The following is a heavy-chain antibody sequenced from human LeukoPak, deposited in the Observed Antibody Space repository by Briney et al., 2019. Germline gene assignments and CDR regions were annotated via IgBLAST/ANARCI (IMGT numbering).Heavy chain of an antibody. V-gene: IGHV3-23*01. CDR3: AKGAYSYGSPLYYFDY. CDR2: ISGSGGST. J-gene: IGHJ4*02. Sequence: PGGSLRLSCAASGFTFSSYAMSWVRQAPGKGLEWVSAISGSGGSTYYADSVKGRFTISRDNSKNTLYLQMNSLRAEDTAVYYCAKGAYSYGSPLYYFDYWGQGTLVTVSS. CDR1: GFTFSSYA. D-gene: IGHD5-18*01.